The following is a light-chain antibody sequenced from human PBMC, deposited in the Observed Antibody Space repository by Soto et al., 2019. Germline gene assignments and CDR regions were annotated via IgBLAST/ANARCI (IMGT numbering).Light chain of an antibody. CDR1: QSVSSN. V-gene: IGKV3-15*01. Sequence: EVVMTQSPATLSVSPGERATLSCRASQSVSSNLAWYQQKPGQAPRLLIYGASTRATGIPARFSGSGSGTEFTLTISSLQFEDFAVYYCQQYNNWPLCTFGQGTKVEIK. CDR3: QQYNNWPLCT. CDR2: GAS. J-gene: IGKJ1*01.